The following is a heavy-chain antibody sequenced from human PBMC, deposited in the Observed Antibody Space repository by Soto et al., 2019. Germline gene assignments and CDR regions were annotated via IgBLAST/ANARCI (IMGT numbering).Heavy chain of an antibody. CDR2: IKSDGSTT. CDR1: GFTSSSYW. J-gene: IGHJ4*02. V-gene: IGHV3-74*01. CDR3: ARSDCFDC. Sequence: EVQLVESGGDLVQPGGSLRLSCAAAGFTSSSYWMHWVRQGPGKGLVWVARIKSDGSTTSYADSVKGRFTISSDNAKNTLYLQMNSLRAEDTAVYYCARSDCFDCWGQGTLVTVSS.